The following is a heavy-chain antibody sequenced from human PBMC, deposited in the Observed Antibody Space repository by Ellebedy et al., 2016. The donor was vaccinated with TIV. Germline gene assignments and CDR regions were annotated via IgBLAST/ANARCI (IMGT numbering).Heavy chain of an antibody. CDR1: GYTFTTYA. CDR3: ARGDMERAVMMLIDD. J-gene: IGHJ4*02. CDR2: INTNTGNT. Sequence: AASVKVSCKASGYTFTTYAMNWVRQAPGQGLEWMGWINTNTGNTTYAQGFTGRFVFSLDTSVSTAYLQISSLKAEDTAVYYCARGDMERAVMMLIDDWGQGTLVTVSS. D-gene: IGHD3-10*01. V-gene: IGHV7-4-1*02.